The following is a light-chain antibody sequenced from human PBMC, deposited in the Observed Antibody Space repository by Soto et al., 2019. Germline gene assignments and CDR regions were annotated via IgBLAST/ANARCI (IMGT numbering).Light chain of an antibody. V-gene: IGLV2-8*01. CDR3: CSYAGSNNYV. Sequence: QSALTQPPSASGSPGQSVTISCTGTSSDVGGYNYVSWYQQHPGKAPKLMIYEVSKRPSGVPDRFSGSKSGNTASLTVSGLQAEDEVDYYCCSYAGSNNYVFGPGTKLTVL. CDR2: EVS. CDR1: SSDVGGYNY. J-gene: IGLJ1*01.